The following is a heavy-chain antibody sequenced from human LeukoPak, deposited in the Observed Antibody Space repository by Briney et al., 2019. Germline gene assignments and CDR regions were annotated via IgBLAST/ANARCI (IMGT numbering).Heavy chain of an antibody. Sequence: SETLSLTCTVSGGSISSGSFYWSWIRQPAGKGLEWIGRIYTSGSTNYNPSLKSRVTISVDTSKDQFSLKLSSVTAADTAVYYCARGRYSNGNWFDPWGQGTLVAVSS. V-gene: IGHV4-61*02. CDR3: ARGRYSNGNWFDP. CDR2: IYTSGST. J-gene: IGHJ5*02. CDR1: GGSISSGSFY. D-gene: IGHD6-19*01.